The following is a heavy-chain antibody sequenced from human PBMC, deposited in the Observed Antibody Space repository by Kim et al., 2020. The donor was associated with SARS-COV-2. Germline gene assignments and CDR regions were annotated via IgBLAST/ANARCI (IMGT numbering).Heavy chain of an antibody. D-gene: IGHD3-10*01. J-gene: IGHJ3*02. CDR3: ARWGGSVSYYLDAFDI. Sequence: SVKGRFTISRDNAKNTLYLQMNSLGAEDTAVYYCARWGGSVSYYLDAFDIWGQGTMVTVSS. V-gene: IGHV3-74*01.